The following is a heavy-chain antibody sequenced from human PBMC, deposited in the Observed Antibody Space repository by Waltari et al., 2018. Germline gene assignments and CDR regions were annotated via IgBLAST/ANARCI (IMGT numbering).Heavy chain of an antibody. D-gene: IGHD6-19*01. CDR3: SGGEVTGTDF. CDR2: IRRQPYNYAT. Sequence: EVQVVESGGGLRQPGEDLKLSCATSGFSFSGSTIHLVRQTSGKGLEWVGRIRRQPYNYATAYSASVKGRFTISRDDSKNTAYLQMNNLMTEDTAVYYCSGGEVTGTDFWGQGTLVTVS. V-gene: IGHV3-73*02. CDR1: GFSFSGST. J-gene: IGHJ4*02.